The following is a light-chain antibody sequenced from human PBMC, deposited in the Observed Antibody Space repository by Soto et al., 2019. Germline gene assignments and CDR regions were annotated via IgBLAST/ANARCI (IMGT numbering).Light chain of an antibody. CDR2: GAS. CDR3: QQYGSTPRT. V-gene: IGKV3-20*01. CDR1: QSVSSAY. Sequence: DIVLTQSPGTLSLSPGERATLSCRASQSVSSAYLAWHQQKPGQAPMLLIYGASSRATGIPDRYSGSGSGTDFTLNISRLEAEDFAVYYCQQYGSTPRTFGQGTKVEIK. J-gene: IGKJ1*01.